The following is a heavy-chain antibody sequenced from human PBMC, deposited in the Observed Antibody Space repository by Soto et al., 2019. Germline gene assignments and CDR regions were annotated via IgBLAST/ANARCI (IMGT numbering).Heavy chain of an antibody. J-gene: IGHJ3*02. D-gene: IGHD2-15*01. V-gene: IGHV3-7*02. CDR3: ARGPLDCSGGSCYPDAFDI. CDR2: IKKDGSEK. Sequence: GGSLRLSCAASGFTFSSYWMSWARQAPGKGLKWVATIKKDGSEKYYVDSVKGRFTISRDNAKNTLYLQMNSLRAEDTAVYYCARGPLDCSGGSCYPDAFDIWGQGTMVTVSS. CDR1: GFTFSSYW.